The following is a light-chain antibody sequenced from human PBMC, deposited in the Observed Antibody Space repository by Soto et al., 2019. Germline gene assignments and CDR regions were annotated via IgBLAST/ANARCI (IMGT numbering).Light chain of an antibody. J-gene: IGKJ2*01. CDR1: QRVSTRD. Sequence: EIVLTQSPGTLSLSPGEGATLSCRASQRVSTRDLAWYQQKPGQAPRLLIYDTSNRPADIPDRFSGRGSGTDFTLTISRLEPEDFAVYYCQQYGPSPMYTFGQGTKLEIK. V-gene: IGKV3-20*01. CDR3: QQYGPSPMYT. CDR2: DTS.